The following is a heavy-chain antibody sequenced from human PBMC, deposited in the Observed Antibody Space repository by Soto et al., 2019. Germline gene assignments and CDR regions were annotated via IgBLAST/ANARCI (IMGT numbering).Heavy chain of an antibody. CDR2: LYTSGST. D-gene: IGHD3-10*01. Sequence: PSETLSVTCTVSGGSISSYYWSWIRQPAGKGLEWIGRLYTSGSTNYNPSLKRRVTMSVDTSKNQFSLKLSSVTAADTAVYYCARVGVRGFYFDYWGQGTLVTVS. J-gene: IGHJ4*02. V-gene: IGHV4-4*07. CDR3: ARVGVRGFYFDY. CDR1: GGSISSYY.